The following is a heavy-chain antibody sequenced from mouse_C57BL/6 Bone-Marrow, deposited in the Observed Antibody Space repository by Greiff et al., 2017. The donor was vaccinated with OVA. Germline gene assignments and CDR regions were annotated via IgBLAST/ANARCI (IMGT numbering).Heavy chain of an antibody. D-gene: IGHD2-2*01. V-gene: IGHV1-69*01. CDR3: ARGGYDVAY. J-gene: IGHJ3*01. Sequence: QVQLQQPGAELVMPGASVKLSCKASGYTFTSYWMHWVKQRPGQGLEWIGEIDPSDSYTNYNQKFKGKSTLTVDKSSSTAYMQLSSLTSEDSAVDYCARGGYDVAYWGQGTLVTVSA. CDR1: GYTFTSYW. CDR2: IDPSDSYT.